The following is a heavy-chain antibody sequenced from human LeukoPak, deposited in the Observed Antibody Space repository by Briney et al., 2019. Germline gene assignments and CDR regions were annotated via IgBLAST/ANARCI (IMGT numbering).Heavy chain of an antibody. CDR3: ARTVIVVVTPINYYYYYMDV. V-gene: IGHV4-34*01. CDR1: GGSFSGYY. D-gene: IGHD3-22*01. J-gene: IGHJ6*03. CDR2: INHSGST. Sequence: SETLSLTCAVYGGSFSGYYWSWIRQPPGKGPEWIGEINHSGSTNYNPSLKSRVTISVDTSKNQFSLKLSSVTAADTAVYYCARTVIVVVTPINYYYYYMDVWGKGTTVTVSS.